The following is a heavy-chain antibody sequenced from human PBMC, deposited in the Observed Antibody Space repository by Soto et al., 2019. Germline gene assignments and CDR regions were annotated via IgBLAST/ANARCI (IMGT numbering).Heavy chain of an antibody. D-gene: IGHD2-15*01. J-gene: IGHJ5*02. CDR1: GYTFTSYG. CDR3: VRIVVVVAATTRSWFDP. Sequence: QVQLVQSGAEVKKPGASVKVSCKASGYTFTSYGISWVRQAPGQGLEWMGWISAYNGNTNYAQKLQGRVTMTTDTSTSTAYMELRSLRSDDTAVYYCVRIVVVVAATTRSWFDPWGQGTLVTVSS. V-gene: IGHV1-18*01. CDR2: ISAYNGNT.